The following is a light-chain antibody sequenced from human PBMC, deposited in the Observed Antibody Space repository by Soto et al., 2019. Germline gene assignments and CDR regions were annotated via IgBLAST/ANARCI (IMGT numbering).Light chain of an antibody. J-gene: IGLJ3*02. V-gene: IGLV1-44*01. CDR1: NSNIGRNT. Sequence: QPVLTQPPSASGTPGQRVTISCSGSNSNIGRNTVNWYQQLPGTAPKLLIYSNSQRPSGVPDRISGSKSGTSASLAISGLQSEDEADYYCATWDDSLNGPNWVFGGGTKLTVL. CDR2: SNS. CDR3: ATWDDSLNGPNWV.